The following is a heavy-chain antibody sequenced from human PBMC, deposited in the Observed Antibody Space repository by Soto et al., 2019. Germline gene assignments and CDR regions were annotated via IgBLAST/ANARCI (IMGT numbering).Heavy chain of an antibody. D-gene: IGHD3-22*01. CDR2: ISGSGGST. V-gene: IGHV3-23*01. CDR1: GFTFSSYA. CDR3: AKVSSTYDSSGYYYSVPDY. J-gene: IGHJ4*02. Sequence: GGSLRLSCAASGFTFSSYAMSWVRQAPGKGLEWVSAISGSGGSTYYADSVKGRFTISKDNSKTTLYLQVNSLSAEDTAVYYCAKVSSTYDSSGYYYSVPDYWGQGTLVTVSS.